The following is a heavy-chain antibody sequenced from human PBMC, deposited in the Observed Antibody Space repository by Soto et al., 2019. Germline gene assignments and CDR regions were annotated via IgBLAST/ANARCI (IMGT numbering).Heavy chain of an antibody. D-gene: IGHD3-9*01. Sequence: GGSLRLSCAASGFTVSSNYMSWVRQAPGKGLEWVSVIYSGGSTYYADSVKGRFTISRDNSKNTLYLQMNSLRAEDTAVYYCASYYDILTGYGAFDIWGQGTMVTVSS. CDR3: ASYYDILTGYGAFDI. V-gene: IGHV3-53*01. CDR2: IYSGGST. CDR1: GFTVSSNY. J-gene: IGHJ3*02.